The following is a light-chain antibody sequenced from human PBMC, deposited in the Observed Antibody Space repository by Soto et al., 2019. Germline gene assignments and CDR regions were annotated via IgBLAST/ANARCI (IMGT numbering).Light chain of an antibody. CDR3: QQDGSSPRT. V-gene: IGKV3-20*01. J-gene: IGKJ1*01. CDR2: GAS. Sequence: ELVLPQSPGPLSLSPGERATLSCRASQSFSSSYLAWSQQKPGQAPRLLIYGASSRATGIPARFSGRGSGTDRTVTISRLGPEECAVYYCQQDGSSPRTFGQGTKVDIK. CDR1: QSFSSSY.